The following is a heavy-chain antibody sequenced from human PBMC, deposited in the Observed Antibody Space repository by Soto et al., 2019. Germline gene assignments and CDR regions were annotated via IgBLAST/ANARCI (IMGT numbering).Heavy chain of an antibody. CDR2: IYHTGNA. CDR1: GDSISNSRFY. J-gene: IGHJ6*02. V-gene: IGHV4-39*07. CDR3: ARSSWSTDYYYYYGMDG. Sequence: ASETLSLTCSVSGDSISNSRFYWAWIRQPPGEGLEWIGSIYHTGNAYYNPSLKSRVTISVDRSKNQFSLKLSSVTAADTAVYYCARSSWSTDYYYYYGMDGWGQGTTVTVAS. D-gene: IGHD6-13*01.